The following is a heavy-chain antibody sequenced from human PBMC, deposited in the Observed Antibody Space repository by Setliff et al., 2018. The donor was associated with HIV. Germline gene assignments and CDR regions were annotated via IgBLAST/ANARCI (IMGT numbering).Heavy chain of an antibody. V-gene: IGHV4-34*01. D-gene: IGHD3-22*01. CDR1: GGSFSGYF. Sequence: PSETLSLTCAVYGGSFSGYFWTWIRQPPQKRLEWIGEINHSGDTNYNPSLKSRVTISIDTSNNQFSLKLSSVTAADTAMYYCARVGDFFDSSDYYSVLDAFDIWGQGTMVTVS. CDR2: INHSGDT. CDR3: ARVGDFFDSSDYYSVLDAFDI. J-gene: IGHJ3*02.